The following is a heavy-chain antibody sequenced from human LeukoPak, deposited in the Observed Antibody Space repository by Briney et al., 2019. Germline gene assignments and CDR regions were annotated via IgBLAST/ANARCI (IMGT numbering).Heavy chain of an antibody. V-gene: IGHV4-31*03. D-gene: IGHD3-22*01. Sequence: SETLSLTCTVSGGSVSSGSYYWSWIRQHPGKGLEWIGYIYYSGSTYYNPSLKSRVTISVDTSKNQFSLKLSSVTAADTAVYYCARWGPPILYYYDSSGYCFDYWGQGTLVTVSS. CDR2: IYYSGST. CDR1: GGSVSSGSYY. CDR3: ARWGPPILYYYDSSGYCFDY. J-gene: IGHJ4*02.